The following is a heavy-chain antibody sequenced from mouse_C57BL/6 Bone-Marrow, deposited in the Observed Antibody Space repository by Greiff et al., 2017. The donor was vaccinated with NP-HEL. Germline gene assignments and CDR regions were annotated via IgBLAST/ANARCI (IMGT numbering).Heavy chain of an antibody. CDR3: ARSGYSKHVGYYAMDY. D-gene: IGHD2-5*01. CDR2: IYPRDGST. J-gene: IGHJ4*01. V-gene: IGHV1-78*01. Sequence: QVQLQQSDAELVKPGASVKISCKVSGYTFTDHTIHWMKQRPAQGLDWIGYIYPRDGSTKYNEKFKGQATLTADKSSSTAYMQINSLTSEDAAVYFCARSGYSKHVGYYAMDYWGQGTSVTVSS. CDR1: GYTFTDHT.